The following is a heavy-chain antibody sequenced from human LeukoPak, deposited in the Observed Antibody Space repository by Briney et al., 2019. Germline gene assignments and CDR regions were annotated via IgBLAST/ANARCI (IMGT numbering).Heavy chain of an antibody. J-gene: IGHJ6*02. CDR1: GGTFSSYA. V-gene: IGHV1-69*05. CDR3: ARKPIVVVPAASRYYYYYGMDV. CDR2: IIPIFGTA. D-gene: IGHD2-2*01. Sequence: SVKVSCKASGGTFSSYAISWVRQAPGQGLEWMGGIIPIFGTANYAQKFQGRVTMTTDTSTSTAYMELRSLRSDDTAVYYCARKPIVVVPAASRYYYYYGMDVWGQGTTVTVSS.